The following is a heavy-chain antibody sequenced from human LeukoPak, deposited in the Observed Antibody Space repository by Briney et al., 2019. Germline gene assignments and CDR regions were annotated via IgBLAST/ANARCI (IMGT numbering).Heavy chain of an antibody. CDR2: ISGSPGST. Sequence: GGSLRLSCAASGFTFSSYAMSWVRQAPGKGLEWVSAISGSPGSTYYADSVKGRFTISRDNSKNTLYLQMNSLRAEDTAVYYCAKDGRSPVLYWFDPWGQGTLVTVSS. J-gene: IGHJ5*02. CDR1: GFTFSSYA. CDR3: AKDGRSPVLYWFDP. V-gene: IGHV3-23*01.